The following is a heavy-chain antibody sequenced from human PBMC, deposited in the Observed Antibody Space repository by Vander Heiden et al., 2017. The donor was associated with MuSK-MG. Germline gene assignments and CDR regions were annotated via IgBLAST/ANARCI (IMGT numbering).Heavy chain of an antibody. CDR1: GYTFTSYG. CDR3: ARDWGNWAAYFDY. D-gene: IGHD7-27*01. V-gene: IGHV1-18*01. CDR2: ISDYNGDT. J-gene: IGHJ4*02. Sequence: QVQLGQSGAAVMKPGASVKDSCKASGYTFTSYGSSWVRQAPGQGLEWMGCISDYNGDTNYAQKLQGRVTMTTDTATSTAYMELRSLRSDDTAVYYCARDWGNWAAYFDYWGQGTLVTVSS.